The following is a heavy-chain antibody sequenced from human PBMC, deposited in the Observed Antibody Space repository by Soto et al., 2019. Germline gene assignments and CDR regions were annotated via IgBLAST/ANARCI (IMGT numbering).Heavy chain of an antibody. D-gene: IGHD4-17*01. CDR1: GFTFSNSW. V-gene: IGHV3-15*07. J-gene: IGHJ6*02. CDR3: TTVSGDIHYSYSSGMDV. CDR2: IKSKTDGGTT. Sequence: PGAALRLSCAASGFTFSNSWMNWVRQAPGKGLEWVGRIKSKTDGGTTDYAAPVKGRFTISRDDSKNTLYLQMNSLKTEDTAVYFCTTVSGDIHYSYSSGMDVSGQGTMVTVSS.